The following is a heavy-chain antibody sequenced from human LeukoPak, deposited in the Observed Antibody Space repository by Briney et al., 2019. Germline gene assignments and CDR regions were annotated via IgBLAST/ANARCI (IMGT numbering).Heavy chain of an antibody. J-gene: IGHJ4*02. D-gene: IGHD3-9*01. CDR2: INHSGST. CDR1: GGSFSGYY. Sequence: PSETLSLTCAVYGGSFSGYYWSWIRQPPGKGLEWIGEINHSGSTNYNPSLKGRVTISVDTSKNQFSLKLSSVTAADTAVYYCVRDKGHFDVDFWGQGTLVTVSS. V-gene: IGHV4-34*01. CDR3: VRDKGHFDVDF.